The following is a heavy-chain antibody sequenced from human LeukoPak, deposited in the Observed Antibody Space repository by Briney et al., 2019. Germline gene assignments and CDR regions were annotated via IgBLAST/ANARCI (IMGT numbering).Heavy chain of an antibody. CDR1: GGSISSYY. J-gene: IGHJ4*02. V-gene: IGHV4-59*12. CDR3: ARARELDFDY. CDR2: IYYSGST. D-gene: IGHD6-6*01. Sequence: PSETLSLTCTVSGGSISSYYWSWIRQPPGKGLEWIGYIYYSGSTNYNPSLKSRVTISVDRSKNQFSLKLSSVTAADTAVYYCARARELDFDYWGQGTLVTVSS.